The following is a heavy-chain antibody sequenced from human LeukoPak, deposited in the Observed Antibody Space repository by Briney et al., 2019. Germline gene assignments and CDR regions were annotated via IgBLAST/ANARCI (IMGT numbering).Heavy chain of an antibody. CDR3: ARPSYGASDY. V-gene: IGHV5-51*01. CDR2: IYPDDSRT. CDR1: GYRFTKSW. D-gene: IGHD4-17*01. Sequence: GESLRISCKGSGYRFTKSWIGWVRQLPGKGLEWLGIIYPDDSRTRYSPSFQGQVTMSVDKSISTAYLQWSSLKASDTAMYYCARPSYGASDYWGQGTLVTVSS. J-gene: IGHJ4*02.